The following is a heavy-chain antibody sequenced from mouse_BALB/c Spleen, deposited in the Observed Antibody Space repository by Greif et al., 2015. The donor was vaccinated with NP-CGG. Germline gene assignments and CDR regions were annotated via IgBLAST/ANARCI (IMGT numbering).Heavy chain of an antibody. J-gene: IGHJ3*01. Sequence: QVQLQQSGAELVRPGASVKMSCKASGYTFTSYWMNWVKQRPGQGLEWIGMIDPSDSETHYNQMFKDKATLTVDQSSSTAYMQLSSVTSDDSAVYDCARYDYAWFAYWGQGTLVTVSA. V-gene: IGHV1-61*01. CDR1: GYTFTSYW. D-gene: IGHD2-4*01. CDR3: ARYDYAWFAY. CDR2: IDPSDSET.